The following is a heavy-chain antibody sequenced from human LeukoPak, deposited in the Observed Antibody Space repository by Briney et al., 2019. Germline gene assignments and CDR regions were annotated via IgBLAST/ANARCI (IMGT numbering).Heavy chain of an antibody. CDR2: IQHCGSEK. Sequence: PGGSLRLSCAASGFIFSSHWMTWVRQAPGKGLEWVASIQHCGSEKYYADSVKGRFTVSSHNAKKSLNLQMNSLSAGDTAVYYCARGPNYGDRVDVLVSWGQGTKVTVSS. D-gene: IGHD4-17*01. J-gene: IGHJ4*02. CDR3: ARGPNYGDRVDVLVS. CDR1: GFIFSSHW. V-gene: IGHV3-7*01.